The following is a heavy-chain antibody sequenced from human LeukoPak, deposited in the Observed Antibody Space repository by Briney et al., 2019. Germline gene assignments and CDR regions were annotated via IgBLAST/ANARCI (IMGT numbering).Heavy chain of an antibody. V-gene: IGHV1-18*01. Sequence: ASVKVSCKASGYTFTNYGITWVRQAPGQGLEWMGWSSPYNGNTNYALKLQGRVTMTTDASTSTAYMELRSLRSDDTAVYYCARGPQPSYYDFWSGYYTANFDYWGQGTLVTVSS. J-gene: IGHJ4*02. CDR3: ARGPQPSYYDFWSGYYTANFDY. CDR2: SSPYNGNT. D-gene: IGHD3-3*01. CDR1: GYTFTNYG.